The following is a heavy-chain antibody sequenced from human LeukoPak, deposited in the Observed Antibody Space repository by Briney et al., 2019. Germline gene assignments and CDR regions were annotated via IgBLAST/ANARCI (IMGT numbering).Heavy chain of an antibody. CDR2: IYYSGST. CDR1: GGSISSYY. J-gene: IGHJ4*02. CDR3: ARVGYYHDSSGYEVDY. V-gene: IGHV4-59*01. D-gene: IGHD3-22*01. Sequence: PSETLSLTCTVSGGSISSYYWSWIRQPPGKGLEWIGYIYYSGSTNYNPSLKSRVTISVDTSKNQFSLKLSSVTAADTAVYYCARVGYYHDSSGYEVDYWGQGTMVTVSS.